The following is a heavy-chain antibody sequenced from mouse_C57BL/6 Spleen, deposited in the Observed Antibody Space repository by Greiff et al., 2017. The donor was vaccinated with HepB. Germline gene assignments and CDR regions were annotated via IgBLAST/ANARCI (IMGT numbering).Heavy chain of an antibody. CDR1: GFSLTSYG. V-gene: IGHV2-2*01. J-gene: IGHJ3*01. Sequence: VQRVESGPGLVQPSQSLSITCTVSGFSLTSYGVHWVRQSPGKGLEWLGVIWSGGSTDYNAAFISRLSISKDNSKSQVFFKMNSLQADDTAIYYCASNYGSSPAWFAYWGQGTLVTVSA. CDR2: IWSGGST. D-gene: IGHD1-1*01. CDR3: ASNYGSSPAWFAY.